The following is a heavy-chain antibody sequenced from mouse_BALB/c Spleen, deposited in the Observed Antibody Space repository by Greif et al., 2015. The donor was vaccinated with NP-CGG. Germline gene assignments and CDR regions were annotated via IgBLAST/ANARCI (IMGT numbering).Heavy chain of an antibody. CDR1: GFNIKDYY. J-gene: IGHJ4*01. Sequence: VQLKQSGAELVRSGASVKLSCTASGFNIKDYYMHWVKQRPEQGLEWIGWIDPENGDTEYAPKFQGKATMTADTSSNTAYLQLSSLTSEDTAVYYCNGYGNRYAMDYWGQGTSVTVSS. V-gene: IGHV14-4*02. CDR3: NGYGNRYAMDY. D-gene: IGHD2-1*01. CDR2: IDPENGDT.